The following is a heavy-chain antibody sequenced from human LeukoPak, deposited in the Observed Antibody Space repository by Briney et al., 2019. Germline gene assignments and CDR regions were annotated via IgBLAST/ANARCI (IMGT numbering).Heavy chain of an antibody. V-gene: IGHV3-23*01. CDR2: ISGSGGST. Sequence: GGSLRLSCAASGFTFSSCAMSWVRQAPGKGLEWVSAISGSGGSTYYADSVKGRFTISRDNSKNTLYLQMNSLRAEDTAVYYCAKNLEGDDYDFWSGYYSGGAFDIWGQGTMVTVSS. D-gene: IGHD3-3*01. CDR3: AKNLEGDDYDFWSGYYSGGAFDI. J-gene: IGHJ3*02. CDR1: GFTFSSCA.